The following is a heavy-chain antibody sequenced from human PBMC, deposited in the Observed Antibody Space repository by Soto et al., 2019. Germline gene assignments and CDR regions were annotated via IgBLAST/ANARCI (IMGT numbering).Heavy chain of an antibody. J-gene: IGHJ4*02. CDR1: VFPVRRQY. D-gene: IGHD3-10*01. V-gene: IGHV3-66*01. Sequence: EVQLVESGGGWVQPGVSLSLSCAASVFPVRRQYMIWVREAPGKGLEWVSNIYSGGTTSYADSVKGRFTISRDNSKNTLFLQMNSLRDDDTAVYYCASGASGNYRWGQGTLVTVSS. CDR2: IYSGGTT. CDR3: ASGASGNYR.